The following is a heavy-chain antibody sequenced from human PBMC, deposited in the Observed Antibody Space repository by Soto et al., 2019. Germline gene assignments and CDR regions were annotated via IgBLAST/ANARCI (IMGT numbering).Heavy chain of an antibody. CDR3: ARGEIWRDYYYYYYMDV. V-gene: IGHV3-74*01. D-gene: IGHD3-3*01. J-gene: IGHJ6*03. Sequence: GGSLRLSCAASGFTFSSYWMHWVRQAPGKGLVWVSRINSDGSSTSYADSVKGRFTISRDNAKNTLYLQMNSLRAEDTAVYYCARGEIWRDYYYYYYMDVWGKGTTVTVSS. CDR2: INSDGSST. CDR1: GFTFSSYW.